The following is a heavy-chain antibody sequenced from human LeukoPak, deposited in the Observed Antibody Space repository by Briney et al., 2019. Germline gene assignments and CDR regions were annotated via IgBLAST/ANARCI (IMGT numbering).Heavy chain of an antibody. Sequence: PSETLSLTCAVYGGSFSGYYWSWIRQPPGKGLEWIGEINHSGSTNYNPSLKSRVTISVDTSKNQFSLKLSSVTAADTAVYYCARFITMVRGVIISRFDPWGQGTLVTVSS. D-gene: IGHD3-10*01. CDR2: INHSGST. V-gene: IGHV4-34*01. CDR3: ARFITMVRGVIISRFDP. J-gene: IGHJ5*02. CDR1: GGSFSGYY.